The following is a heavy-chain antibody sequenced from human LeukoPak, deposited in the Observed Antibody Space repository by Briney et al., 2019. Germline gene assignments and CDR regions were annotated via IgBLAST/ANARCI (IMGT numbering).Heavy chain of an antibody. D-gene: IGHD1-26*01. V-gene: IGHV4-4*02. CDR1: GFTFRSYGM. Sequence: PGGSLRLSCAASGFTFRSYGMHWVRQPPGQGLEWIGEISLAGRTNYNPSLNDRVTMSLDESSNQVSLNLTSATAADTAIYYCSRESGAFCPFGYWGQGTLVIVPS. CDR2: ISLAGRT. CDR3: SRESGAFCPFGY. J-gene: IGHJ4*02.